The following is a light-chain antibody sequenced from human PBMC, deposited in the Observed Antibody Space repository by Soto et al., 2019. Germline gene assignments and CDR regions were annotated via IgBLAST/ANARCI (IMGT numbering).Light chain of an antibody. CDR3: QRYASSPL. V-gene: IGKV3-20*01. Sequence: EIVLTQSPDTLSLSPGERATLSCRASQTLINNHLAWYQQKPGQAPRLLFYAASLRATGIPDRFSGSGSGTDFTLTISRLEPEDIAVYYCQRYASSPLFGQGTKLEIK. CDR2: AAS. J-gene: IGKJ2*01. CDR1: QTLINNH.